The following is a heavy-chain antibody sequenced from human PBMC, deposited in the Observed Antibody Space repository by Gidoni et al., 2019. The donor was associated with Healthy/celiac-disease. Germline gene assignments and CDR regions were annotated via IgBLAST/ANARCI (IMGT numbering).Heavy chain of an antibody. V-gene: IGHV3-23*01. J-gene: IGHJ4*02. CDR1: GFTFSSYA. CDR3: ANVGHGITMVRGSAAGGYFDY. D-gene: IGHD3-10*01. CDR2: ISGSGGST. Sequence: EVQLLESGGGLVQPGGSLRLSCAASGFTFSSYAMSWVRQAPGKGLEWVSAISGSGGSTYYADSVKGRFTISRDNSKNTLYLQMNSLRAEDTAVYYCANVGHGITMVRGSAAGGYFDYWGQGTLVTVSS.